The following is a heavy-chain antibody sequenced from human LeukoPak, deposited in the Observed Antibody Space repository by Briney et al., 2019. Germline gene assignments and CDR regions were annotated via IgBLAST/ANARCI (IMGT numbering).Heavy chain of an antibody. CDR3: ARDGRIAVAGNDAFDI. D-gene: IGHD6-19*01. CDR2: ISPDNGNT. J-gene: IGHJ3*02. V-gene: IGHV1-18*01. Sequence: ASVKVSYKASGYTFTSYDINWVRQAPGQGLEWMGWISPDNGNTNFAENLKDRLTMTTDTSTSTVYMDLRSLRSDDTAVYYCARDGRIAVAGNDAFDIWGQGTMVTVSS. CDR1: GYTFTSYD.